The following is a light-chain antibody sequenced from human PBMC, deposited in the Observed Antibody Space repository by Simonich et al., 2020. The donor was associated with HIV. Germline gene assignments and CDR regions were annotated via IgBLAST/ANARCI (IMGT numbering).Light chain of an antibody. CDR1: QSVRSN. CDR3: QQNGNLPYT. CDR2: GAS. J-gene: IGKJ2*01. Sequence: EVVMTQSPATLSVSPGERATLSCRASQSVRSNLAWYQQKPGQAPRLLIYGASTRATDIPARFSGSGSGTDFTLTISSLQPEDIATYYCQQNGNLPYTFGQGTKVEIK. V-gene: IGKV3-15*01.